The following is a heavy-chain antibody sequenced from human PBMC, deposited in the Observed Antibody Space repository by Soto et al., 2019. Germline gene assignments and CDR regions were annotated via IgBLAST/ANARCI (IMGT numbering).Heavy chain of an antibody. D-gene: IGHD3-3*01. CDR3: ARGWFWSGSFNWFDP. Sequence: SETLSLTCTVSGGSMNNYYWSWIRQPPGRGLEWIGYIYYSGSINYDPSLESRVAMSVDTSKNQFSLKLTSVTAADTAVYYRARGWFWSGSFNWFDPWGQGILVTVSS. CDR2: IYYSGSI. V-gene: IGHV4-59*01. CDR1: GGSMNNYY. J-gene: IGHJ5*02.